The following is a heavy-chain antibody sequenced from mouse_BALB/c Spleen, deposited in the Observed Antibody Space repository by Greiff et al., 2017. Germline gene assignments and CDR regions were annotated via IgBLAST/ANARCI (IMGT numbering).Heavy chain of an antibody. V-gene: IGHV5-6-4*01. J-gene: IGHJ3*01. CDR1: GFTFSSYT. Sequence: EVQRVESGGGLVKPGGSLKLSCAASGFTFSSYTMSWVRQTPEKRLEWVATISSGGSYTYSPDSVKGRFTISRDNAKNTLYLQMSSLKSEDTAMYYCTREDGGNLAWFADWGQGTMVTVSA. D-gene: IGHD2-1*01. CDR2: ISSGGSYT. CDR3: TREDGGNLAWFAD.